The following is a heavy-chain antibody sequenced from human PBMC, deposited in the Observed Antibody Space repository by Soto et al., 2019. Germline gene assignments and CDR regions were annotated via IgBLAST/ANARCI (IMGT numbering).Heavy chain of an antibody. J-gene: IGHJ5*02. CDR2: IYSGGST. Sequence: EVQLVESGGGLVQPGGSLRLSCAASGFTVSSYYMSWVRQAPGKGLEWVSAIYSGGSTSYADSVKGRFTTTRDNSKDTLNLQRNSLRAEDTAVYYGARDFSGDPTRIWFDPWGQGTLVTVSS. D-gene: IGHD4-17*01. CDR3: ARDFSGDPTRIWFDP. V-gene: IGHV3-66*01. CDR1: GFTVSSYY.